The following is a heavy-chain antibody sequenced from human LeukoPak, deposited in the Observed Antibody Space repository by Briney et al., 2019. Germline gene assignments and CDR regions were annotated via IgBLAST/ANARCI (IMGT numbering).Heavy chain of an antibody. V-gene: IGHV1-18*01. CDR2: ISAYNGNT. Sequence: ASVKVSCKASGYTFTSYGISWVRQAPGQGLEWMGWISAYNGNTNYAQKLQGRVTMTRDTSISTAYMELSRLRSDDTAVYYCASTGGGGYDQIDYWGQGTLVTVSS. D-gene: IGHD5-12*01. CDR3: ASTGGGGYDQIDY. CDR1: GYTFTSYG. J-gene: IGHJ4*02.